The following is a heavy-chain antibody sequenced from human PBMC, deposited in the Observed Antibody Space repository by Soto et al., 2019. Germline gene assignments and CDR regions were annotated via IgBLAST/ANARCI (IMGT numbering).Heavy chain of an antibody. CDR3: ATEWRYCSGGSCPTNLYGMDV. Sequence: GASVKVSCKVSGYTLTELSMHWVRQAPGKGLEWMGGFDPEDGETIYAQKFQGRVTMTEDTSTDTAYMELSSLRSEDTAVYYCATEWRYCSGGSCPTNLYGMDVWGQGTTVTVSS. J-gene: IGHJ6*02. D-gene: IGHD2-15*01. V-gene: IGHV1-24*01. CDR2: FDPEDGET. CDR1: GYTLTELS.